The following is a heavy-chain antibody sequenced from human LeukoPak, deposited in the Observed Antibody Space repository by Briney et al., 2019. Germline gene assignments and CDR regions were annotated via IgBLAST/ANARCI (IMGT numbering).Heavy chain of an antibody. CDR3: AKEPDIVVVVAATGAKSGY. CDR2: IYSGGST. CDR1: GFTVSSNY. Sequence: GGSLRLSCAASGFTVSSNYMSWVRQAPGKGLEWVSVIYSGGSTYYADSVKGRFTISRDNSKNTLYLQMNSLRAEDTAVYYCAKEPDIVVVVAATGAKSGYWGQGTLVTVSS. D-gene: IGHD2-15*01. J-gene: IGHJ4*02. V-gene: IGHV3-53*01.